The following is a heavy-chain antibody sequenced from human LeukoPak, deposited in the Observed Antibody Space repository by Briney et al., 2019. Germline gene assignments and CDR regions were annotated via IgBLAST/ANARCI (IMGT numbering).Heavy chain of an antibody. J-gene: IGHJ4*02. Sequence: GGSLRLSCGVSGFTVSNNYMSWVRQAPGKGLEWVSVIYSGGSTYYADSVKGRFTISRDNSKNTLYLQMNSLRTEDTAVYYCAREAYSSGWYARFSDYGGQGPLVPVSS. CDR3: AREAYSSGWYARFSDY. CDR1: GFTVSNNY. D-gene: IGHD6-19*01. V-gene: IGHV3-66*01. CDR2: IYSGGST.